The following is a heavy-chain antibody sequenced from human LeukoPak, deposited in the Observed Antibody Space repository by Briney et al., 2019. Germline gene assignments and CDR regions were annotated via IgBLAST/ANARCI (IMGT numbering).Heavy chain of an antibody. CDR2: IYHSGST. J-gene: IGHJ4*02. V-gene: IGHV4-4*02. D-gene: IGHD4-17*01. Sequence: SGTLSLTCAVSGGSISSSNWWSWVRQPPGKGLEWIGEIYHSGSTNYNPPLKSRVTISVDKSKNQFSLKLSSVTAADTAVYYCARDLTTVTSTAGDYWGQGTLVTVSS. CDR1: GGSISSSNW. CDR3: ARDLTTVTSTAGDY.